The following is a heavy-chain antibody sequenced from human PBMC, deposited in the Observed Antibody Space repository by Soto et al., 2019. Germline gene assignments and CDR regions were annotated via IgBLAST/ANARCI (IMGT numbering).Heavy chain of an antibody. J-gene: IGHJ4*02. CDR2: ISYDGSNK. Sequence: GGSLRLSCAASGFTFSSYAMHWVRQAPGKGLEWVAVISYDGSNKYYADSVKGRFTISRDNSKNTLYLQMNSLRAEDTAVYYCARGRGYSGYEQDYWGQGTLVTVPS. D-gene: IGHD5-12*01. CDR1: GFTFSSYA. CDR3: ARGRGYSGYEQDY. V-gene: IGHV3-30-3*01.